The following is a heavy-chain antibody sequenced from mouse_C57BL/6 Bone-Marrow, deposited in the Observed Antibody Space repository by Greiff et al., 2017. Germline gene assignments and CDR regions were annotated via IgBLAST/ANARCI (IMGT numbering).Heavy chain of an antibody. CDR2: IHPNSGST. D-gene: IGHD2-2*01. CDR1: GYTFTSYW. V-gene: IGHV1-64*01. CDR3: ALCGDDGPCWYFDV. J-gene: IGHJ1*03. Sequence: QVQLQQPGAELVKPGASVKLSCKASGYTFTSYWMHWVKQRPGQGLEWIGMIHPNSGSTNYNEKFKSKATLTVDKSSSTAYMQLSSLTSEDSAVYYCALCGDDGPCWYFDVWGTGTTVTVSS.